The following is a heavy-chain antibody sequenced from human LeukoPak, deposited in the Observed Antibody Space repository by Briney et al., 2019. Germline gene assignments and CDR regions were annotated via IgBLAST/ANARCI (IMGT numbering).Heavy chain of an antibody. CDR2: ISGSGGST. D-gene: IGHD1-1*01. CDR1: GFTFSSYA. CDR3: ANVPKGSKLERVFPPPDY. J-gene: IGHJ4*02. Sequence: GGSLRLSCAASGFTFSSYAMSWVRQAPGKGLEWVSAISGSGGSTYYADSVKGRFTISRDNSKNTLYLQMNSLRAEDTAVYYCANVPKGSKLERVFPPPDYWGQGTLVTVSS. V-gene: IGHV3-23*01.